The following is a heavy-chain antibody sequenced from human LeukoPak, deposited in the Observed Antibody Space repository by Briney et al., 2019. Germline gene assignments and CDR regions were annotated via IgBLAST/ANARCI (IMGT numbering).Heavy chain of an antibody. CDR2: INPNSGDT. CDR1: GYTFTYYY. J-gene: IGHJ4*02. Sequence: GASVKVSCKASGYTFTYYYLHWVRQAPGQGFEWMGWINPNSGDTNYAQKFQGRVTMTRDTSISTAHMEMSRLRSDDTAVYYCARANLLYCSSTTCLFDYWGQGTLVTVSS. D-gene: IGHD2-2*01. CDR3: ARANLLYCSSTTCLFDY. V-gene: IGHV1-2*02.